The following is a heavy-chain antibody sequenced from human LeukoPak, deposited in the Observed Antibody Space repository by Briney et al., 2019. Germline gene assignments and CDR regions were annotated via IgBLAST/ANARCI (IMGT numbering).Heavy chain of an antibody. D-gene: IGHD3-22*01. V-gene: IGHV3-48*03. CDR2: ISSSGSTI. Sequence: GGSLRLSCAASGFTFSSYVMNWVRQAPGKGLEWVSYISSSGSTIYYADSVKGRFTISRDNAKNSLYLQMNSLRAEDTAVYYCAGQRETYDSSGYYGFDYWGQGTLVTVSS. J-gene: IGHJ4*02. CDR1: GFTFSSYV. CDR3: AGQRETYDSSGYYGFDY.